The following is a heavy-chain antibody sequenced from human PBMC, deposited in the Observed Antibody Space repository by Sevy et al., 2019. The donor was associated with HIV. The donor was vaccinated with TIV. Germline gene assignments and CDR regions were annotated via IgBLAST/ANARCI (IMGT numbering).Heavy chain of an antibody. D-gene: IGHD3-10*01. CDR3: ARDQEGITRRPPFSYYYGMDV. CDR1: GGSISSYY. V-gene: IGHV4-4*07. CDR2: IYTSGST. Sequence: SETLSLTCTVSGGSISSYYWSWIRQPAGKGLEWIGCIYTSGSTNYNPSLKSRVTMSVDTSKNQFSLKLSSVTAADTAVYYCARDQEGITRRPPFSYYYGMDVWGQGTTVTVSS. J-gene: IGHJ6*02.